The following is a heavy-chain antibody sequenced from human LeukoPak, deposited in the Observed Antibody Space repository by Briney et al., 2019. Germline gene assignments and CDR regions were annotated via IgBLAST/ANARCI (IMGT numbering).Heavy chain of an antibody. V-gene: IGHV4-34*01. CDR2: INLSGST. J-gene: IGHJ4*02. CDR3: AIGPRPRGYSYGRGRGYFDY. D-gene: IGHD5-18*01. Sequence: SETLSLTCAVYGGSFSGYYWCWSRQPPGKGLGWVGEINLSGSTNYNPSLKSRVTISVDTSKNQSSLKLSSVTAADTAVYYCAIGPRPRGYSYGRGRGYFDYWGQGTLVTVSS. CDR1: GGSFSGYY.